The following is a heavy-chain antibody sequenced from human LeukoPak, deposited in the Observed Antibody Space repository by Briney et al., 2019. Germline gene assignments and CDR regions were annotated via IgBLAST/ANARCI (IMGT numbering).Heavy chain of an antibody. CDR1: GDSFKNYY. V-gene: IGHV4-34*01. D-gene: IGHD6-13*01. Sequence: PSETLSLTCAVYGDSFKNYYWTWIRQSPEKGLEWIGEINHGGLTSYNPSLESRLTLLVDTSKNQFSLKLSSVTAADTAVYYCARDLGSSSWYAYYYYYMDVWGKGTTVTVSS. CDR2: INHGGLT. J-gene: IGHJ6*03. CDR3: ARDLGSSSWYAYYYYYMDV.